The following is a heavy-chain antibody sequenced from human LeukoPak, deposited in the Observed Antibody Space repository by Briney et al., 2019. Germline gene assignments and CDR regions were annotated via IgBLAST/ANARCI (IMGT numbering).Heavy chain of an antibody. CDR3: AKWSSTYYYDSSGYYYDYFDY. CDR2: IKQDGSEK. CDR1: GFTFSSYW. J-gene: IGHJ4*02. V-gene: IGHV3-7*03. Sequence: GGPLRLSCAASGFTFSSYWMSWVRQAPGKGLEWVANIKQDGSEKYYVDSVKGRFTISRDNSKNTLYLQMNSLRAEDTAVYYCAKWSSTYYYDSSGYYYDYFDYWGQGTLVTVSS. D-gene: IGHD3-22*01.